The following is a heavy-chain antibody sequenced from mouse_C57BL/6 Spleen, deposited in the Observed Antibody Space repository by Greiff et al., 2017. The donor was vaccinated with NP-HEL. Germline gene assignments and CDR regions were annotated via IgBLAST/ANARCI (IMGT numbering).Heavy chain of an antibody. Sequence: VQRVESGAELARPGASVKLSCKASGYTFTSYGISWVKQRTGQGLEWIGEIYPRNGNTYYNEKFKGKATLTADKSSSTAYMELRSLTSEDSAVYFCARDYYGSSYPFWWFDVWGTGTTVTVSS. CDR2: IYPRNGNT. J-gene: IGHJ1*03. D-gene: IGHD1-1*01. V-gene: IGHV1-81*01. CDR1: GYTFTSYG. CDR3: ARDYYGSSYPFWWFDV.